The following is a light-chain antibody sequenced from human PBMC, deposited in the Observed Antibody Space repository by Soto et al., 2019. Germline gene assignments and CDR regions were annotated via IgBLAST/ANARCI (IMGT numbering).Light chain of an antibody. J-gene: IGKJ4*02. CDR3: QQSYSTPLT. CDR1: QSISIY. Sequence: DMEMTQSPSSLSASVGDRVTITCRASQSISIYLNWYQQKPGKVPKILIYAASSLQSGVPTRFSGSGSGTDFTLTINSLQPEDFATYYCQQSYSTPLTFDGGNKVEIK. CDR2: AAS. V-gene: IGKV1-39*01.